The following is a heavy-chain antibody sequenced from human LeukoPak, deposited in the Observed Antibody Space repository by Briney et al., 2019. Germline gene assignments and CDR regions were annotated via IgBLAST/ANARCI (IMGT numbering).Heavy chain of an antibody. J-gene: IGHJ4*02. Sequence: SETLSLTCTVSGVSISSSSHYWGWIRQPPGKGLEWIGTIYFSGTTYYNPSLKSRVTISVDTSKSQFSLKLTSVTAADTAVYYCASGRLAVASDSWGQGTLVIVSS. CDR3: ASGRLAVASDS. D-gene: IGHD6-19*01. CDR1: GVSISSSSHY. CDR2: IYFSGTT. V-gene: IGHV4-39*07.